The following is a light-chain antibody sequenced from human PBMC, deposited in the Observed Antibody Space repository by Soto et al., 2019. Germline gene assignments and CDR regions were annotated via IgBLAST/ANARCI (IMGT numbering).Light chain of an antibody. CDR1: QSVRSN. CDR2: GAF. J-gene: IGKJ5*01. V-gene: IGKV3-11*01. CDR3: QQRNIWPPVT. Sequence: TQSPSSLSVSPGERATLSCRASQSVRSNLAWYQQKPGQAPRLLIYGAFNRATGIPARFSGSGSGTDFTLTISSLEPEDFAVYYCQQRNIWPPVTFGQGTRLEIK.